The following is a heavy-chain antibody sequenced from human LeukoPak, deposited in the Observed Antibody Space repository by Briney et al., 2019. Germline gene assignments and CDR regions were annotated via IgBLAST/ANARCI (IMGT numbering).Heavy chain of an antibody. CDR1: GFTFSSYN. CDR3: ARESPIYDILTVRGMDV. D-gene: IGHD3-9*01. CDR2: ISSDYGII. Sequence: GGSLRLSCAASGFTFSSYNMNWVRQAPGKGLEWISYISSDYGIIHYADSVKDRFTISRDNAKNSLYLQMNSLRAEDTAVYYCARESPIYDILTVRGMDVWGQGTTVTVSS. V-gene: IGHV3-48*01. J-gene: IGHJ6*02.